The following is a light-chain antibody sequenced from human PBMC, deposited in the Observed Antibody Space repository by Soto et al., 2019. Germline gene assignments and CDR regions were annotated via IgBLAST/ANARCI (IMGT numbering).Light chain of an antibody. Sequence: EIVLTQSPGTLSLSPGERATLSCRASQSVSSSYLAWYQQKPGQAPRLLIYGASSRATGIPDRFSGSGSGTAFTVTISRLEPDDFAVYYCQQYGSSPLTFGGGTKVEIK. CDR2: GAS. V-gene: IGKV3-20*01. J-gene: IGKJ4*01. CDR1: QSVSSSY. CDR3: QQYGSSPLT.